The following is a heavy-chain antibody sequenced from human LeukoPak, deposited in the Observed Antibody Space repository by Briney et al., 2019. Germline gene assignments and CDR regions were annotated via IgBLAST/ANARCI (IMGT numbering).Heavy chain of an antibody. CDR2: ISYDGSNK. CDR3: ARDWGEYDFWSGYYYYGMDV. V-gene: IGHV3-30-3*01. J-gene: IGHJ6*02. CDR1: GFTFSSYA. D-gene: IGHD3-3*01. Sequence: GRSLRLSCAASGFTFSSYAMHWVRQAPGKGLEWVAVISYDGSNKYYADSVKGRFTISRDNSKNTLYLQMNSLRAEDTAVCYCARDWGEYDFWSGYYYYGMDVWGQGTTVTVSS.